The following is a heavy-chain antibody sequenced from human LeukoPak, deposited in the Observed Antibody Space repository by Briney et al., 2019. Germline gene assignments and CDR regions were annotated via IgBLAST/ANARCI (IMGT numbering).Heavy chain of an antibody. Sequence: PSETLSLTCTVSGGPISSYYWSWIRQPPGKGLEWIGYIYYSGSTNYNPSLKSRVTISVDTSKNQLSLKLSSVTAADTAVYYCARGHAPRGYSYGTFDYWGQGTLVTVSS. J-gene: IGHJ4*02. D-gene: IGHD5-18*01. V-gene: IGHV4-59*01. CDR3: ARGHAPRGYSYGTFDY. CDR2: IYYSGST. CDR1: GGPISSYY.